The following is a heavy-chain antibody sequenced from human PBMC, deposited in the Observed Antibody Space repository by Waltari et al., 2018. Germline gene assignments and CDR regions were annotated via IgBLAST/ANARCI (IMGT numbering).Heavy chain of an antibody. CDR2: RKQDGSAT. D-gene: IGHD2-21*01. CDR3: ARGINVGMDV. CDR1: GFIFSSYW. J-gene: IGHJ6*02. V-gene: IGHV3-7*01. Sequence: EVQLVESGGGLVQRGGSLRLSCAASGFIFSSYWMTWVRQAPWKGMEWVANRKQDGSATYYVYSVEGRFTVSRDNANKSLFLQMNSRRADDTAVYYCARGINVGMDVWGQGTTVTVSS.